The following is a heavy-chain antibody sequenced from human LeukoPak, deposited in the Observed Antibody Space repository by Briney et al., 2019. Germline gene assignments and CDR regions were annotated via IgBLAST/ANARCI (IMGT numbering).Heavy chain of an antibody. D-gene: IGHD2-21*02. CDR1: GGSISSYY. Sequence: SETLSLTCTVSGGSISSYYWGWIRQPPGKGLERIGYIYYSGSTNYNPSLKSRLTISVDTSKNRFSLELSSVTAADTAVYYCATYGGDSVSYYYHMDVWGTGTTVTVSS. CDR3: ATYGGDSVSYYYHMDV. J-gene: IGHJ6*03. CDR2: IYYSGST. V-gene: IGHV4-59*01.